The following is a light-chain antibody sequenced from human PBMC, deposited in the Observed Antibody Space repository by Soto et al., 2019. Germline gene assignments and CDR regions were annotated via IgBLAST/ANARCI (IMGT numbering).Light chain of an antibody. CDR3: SSYAGSNNFEV. CDR2: EVS. CDR1: SSDVGGYNY. J-gene: IGLJ1*01. V-gene: IGLV2-8*01. Sequence: QSALTQPPSASGCPGQSVTISCTGTSSDVGGYNYVSWYQQHPGKAPKLMIYEVSKRPSGVPDRFSGSKSGNTASLTVSGLQAEDEADYYCSSYAGSNNFEVFGTGTKLTVL.